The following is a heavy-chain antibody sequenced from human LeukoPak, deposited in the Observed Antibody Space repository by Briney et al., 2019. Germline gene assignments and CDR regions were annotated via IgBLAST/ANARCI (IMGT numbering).Heavy chain of an antibody. Sequence: ASVKVSCKASGYTFTSYYMHWVRQAPGQGLEWMGIINPSGGSTSYAQKFQGRVTMTRDTSTSTVYMELSSPRSEDTAVYYCARDRHYGDYLYYFDYWGQGTLVTVSS. CDR1: GYTFTSYY. V-gene: IGHV1-46*01. CDR2: INPSGGST. CDR3: ARDRHYGDYLYYFDY. D-gene: IGHD4-17*01. J-gene: IGHJ4*02.